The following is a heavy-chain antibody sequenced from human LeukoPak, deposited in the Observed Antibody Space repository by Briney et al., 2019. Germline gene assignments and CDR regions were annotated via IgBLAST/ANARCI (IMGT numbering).Heavy chain of an antibody. J-gene: IGHJ4*02. CDR2: SSGSGGST. CDR3: AKDRSGWYYFDY. CDR1: GFTFSSYA. D-gene: IGHD6-19*01. Sequence: GGSLRLSCAASGFTFSSYAMSWVRQAPGKGLEWVSASSGSGGSTYYADSVKGRFTISRYNSKNTLYLQRNSLRAKDTAVYYCAKDRSGWYYFDYWGQGTLVTVSS. V-gene: IGHV3-23*01.